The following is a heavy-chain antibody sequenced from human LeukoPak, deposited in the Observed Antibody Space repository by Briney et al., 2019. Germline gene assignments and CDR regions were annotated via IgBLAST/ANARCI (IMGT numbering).Heavy chain of an antibody. CDR1: GGSISSYY. Sequence: SETLSLTCTVSGGSISSYYWSWIRQPPGKGLEWIGYIYYSGSTNYNPSLKSRVTISVDKSKNQFSLKLSSVTAADTAVYYCAREEAAYSSSWGFQDNWFDPWGQGTLVTVSS. J-gene: IGHJ5*02. CDR3: AREEAAYSSSWGFQDNWFDP. V-gene: IGHV4-59*12. CDR2: IYYSGST. D-gene: IGHD6-13*01.